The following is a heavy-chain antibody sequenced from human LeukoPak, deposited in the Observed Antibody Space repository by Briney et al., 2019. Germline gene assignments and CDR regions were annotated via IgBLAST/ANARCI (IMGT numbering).Heavy chain of an antibody. Sequence: SETLSLTCAVSGGSISSYYWSWIRQSPGKGPEWIGYIYYSGSANYNPSLKSRVTISVDTSQNQFSLHLSSVTAADTAVYYCARANTGYYYYYAMDVWGQGTTVTVSS. CDR2: IYYSGSA. D-gene: IGHD1-14*01. J-gene: IGHJ6*02. CDR1: GGSISSYY. V-gene: IGHV4-59*01. CDR3: ARANTGYYYYYAMDV.